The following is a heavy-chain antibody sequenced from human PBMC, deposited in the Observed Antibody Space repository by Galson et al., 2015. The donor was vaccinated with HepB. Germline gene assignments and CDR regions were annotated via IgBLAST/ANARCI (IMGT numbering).Heavy chain of an antibody. D-gene: IGHD6-19*01. V-gene: IGHV3-23*01. CDR1: GFTFSSYA. CDR2: ISAAGDTT. Sequence: SLRLSCAASGFTFSSYAMSWVRQAPGKGLEWVSAISAAGDTTHSADSVRGRFTISRDNSKNTLYLQMNSLRAEDTAIYYCARDRARIITVTGTGGSFDYWGQGTLVTVSS. CDR3: ARDRARIITVTGTGGSFDY. J-gene: IGHJ4*02.